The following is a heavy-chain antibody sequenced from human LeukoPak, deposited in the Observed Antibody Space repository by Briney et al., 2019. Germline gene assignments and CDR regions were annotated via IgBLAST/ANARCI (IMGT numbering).Heavy chain of an antibody. CDR1: GYTFTSNY. CDR3: ARAGDRDGYNYYY. Sequence: ASVRVSCKASGYTFTSNYMHWVRQAPGQGLEWMGIINASGGSTNYAQKFQGRVTMTRDTSTSTVYMELSSLRSEDTAVYYCARAGDRDGYNYYYWGQGTLVTVSS. D-gene: IGHD5-24*01. CDR2: INASGGST. V-gene: IGHV1-46*01. J-gene: IGHJ4*02.